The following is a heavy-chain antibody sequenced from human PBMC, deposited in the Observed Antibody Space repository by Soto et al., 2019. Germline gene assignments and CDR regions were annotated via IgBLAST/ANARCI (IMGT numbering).Heavy chain of an antibody. Sequence: SETLSLTCTVSGGSISSSSYYWGWIRQPPGKGLEWIGSIYYSGSTNYNPSLKSRVTISVDTSKNQFSLKLSSVTAADTAVYYCARDQVTIFGVVPTGWFDPWGQGTLVTVSS. V-gene: IGHV4-39*07. D-gene: IGHD3-3*01. CDR2: IYYSGST. J-gene: IGHJ5*02. CDR1: GGSISSSSYY. CDR3: ARDQVTIFGVVPTGWFDP.